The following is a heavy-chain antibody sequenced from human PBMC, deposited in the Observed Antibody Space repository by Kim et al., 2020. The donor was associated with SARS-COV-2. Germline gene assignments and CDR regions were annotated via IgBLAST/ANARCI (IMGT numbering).Heavy chain of an antibody. CDR1: GGSFSGYY. V-gene: IGHV4-34*01. D-gene: IGHD1-1*01. CDR2: INHSGST. Sequence: SETLSLTCAVYGGSFSGYYWSWIRQPPGKGLEWIGEINHSGSTNYNPSLKSRVTISVDTSKNQFSLKLSSVTAADTAVYYCARGNPPSPEREDTHRYYFDYWGQGTLVTVSS. CDR3: ARGNPPSPEREDTHRYYFDY. J-gene: IGHJ4*02.